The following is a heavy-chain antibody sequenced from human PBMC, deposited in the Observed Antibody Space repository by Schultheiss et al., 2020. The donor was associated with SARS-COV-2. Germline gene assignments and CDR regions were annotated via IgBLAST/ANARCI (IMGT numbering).Heavy chain of an antibody. CDR3: ARDYEWDSSSWYSYYYGMDV. CDR1: GGSISSYY. V-gene: IGHV4-34*01. CDR2: INHSGST. Sequence: SETLSLTCTVSGGSISSYYWSWIRQPPGKGLEWIGEINHSGSTNYNPSLKSRVTISVDTSKNQFSLKLSSVTAADTAVYHCARDYEWDSSSWYSYYYGMDVWGQGTTVTVSS. J-gene: IGHJ6*02. D-gene: IGHD6-13*01.